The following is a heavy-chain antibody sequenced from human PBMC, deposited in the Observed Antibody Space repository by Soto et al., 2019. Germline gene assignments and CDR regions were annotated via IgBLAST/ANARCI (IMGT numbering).Heavy chain of an antibody. V-gene: IGHV1-69*06. CDR1: GGIFSTYA. D-gene: IGHD3-10*01. Sequence: QVQLVQSGAEVQKPGSSVKVSCKASGGIFSTYAISWLRQASGQGLEWMGGIIPLFGTPNYAQRFQGRVTISQDKSTSTASMELITLRSEDTAVYYCARDRDDYGSGNYYNRIDFWGQGTLVPVSS. J-gene: IGHJ4*02. CDR3: ARDRDDYGSGNYYNRIDF. CDR2: IIPLFGTP.